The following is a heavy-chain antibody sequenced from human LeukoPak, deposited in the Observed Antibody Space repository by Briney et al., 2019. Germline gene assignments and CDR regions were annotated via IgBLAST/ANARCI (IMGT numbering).Heavy chain of an antibody. Sequence: ASVKVSCKASGYTFTGYYMHWVRQAPGQGLEWMGWINPNSGGTNYAQKFQGRVTMTRDTSISTAYMELSRLRSDDTAVYYCARPQGDFWSGYYTSAFDIWGQGTMVTVSS. D-gene: IGHD3-3*01. CDR2: INPNSGGT. CDR1: GYTFTGYY. CDR3: ARPQGDFWSGYYTSAFDI. V-gene: IGHV1-2*02. J-gene: IGHJ3*02.